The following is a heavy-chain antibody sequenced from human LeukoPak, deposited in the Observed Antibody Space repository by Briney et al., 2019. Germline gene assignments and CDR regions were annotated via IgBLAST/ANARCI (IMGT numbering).Heavy chain of an antibody. CDR1: GGTFSSYA. J-gene: IGHJ5*02. CDR2: IIPIFGTA. Sequence: SVKVSRKASGGTFSSYAISWVRQAPGQGLEWMGGIIPIFGTANYAQKFQGRVTITADKSTSTAYMELSSLRSEDTAVYYCARSSYCSSTSCYAGRDWFDPWGQGTLVTVSS. V-gene: IGHV1-69*06. CDR3: ARSSYCSSTSCYAGRDWFDP. D-gene: IGHD2-2*01.